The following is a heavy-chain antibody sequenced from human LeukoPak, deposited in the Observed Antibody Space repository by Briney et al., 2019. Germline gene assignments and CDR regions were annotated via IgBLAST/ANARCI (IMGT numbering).Heavy chain of an antibody. CDR3: ARDPWQQLVLSYFDY. CDR2: INPNSGGT. CDR1: GYTFTGYY. D-gene: IGHD6-13*01. V-gene: IGHV1-2*02. J-gene: IGHJ4*02. Sequence: GASVKVSCKASGYTFTGYYMHWVRQAPGQGLEWMGWINPNSGGTNYAQKFQGRVTMTRDTSISTAYMELSRLRSDDTAVYYCARDPWQQLVLSYFDYWGQGTLVTVSS.